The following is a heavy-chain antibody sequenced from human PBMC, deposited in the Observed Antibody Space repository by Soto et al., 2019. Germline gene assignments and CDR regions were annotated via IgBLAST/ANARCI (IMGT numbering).Heavy chain of an antibody. CDR1: DYTFTSYG. Sequence: QVQLVQSGAEVKKPGASVKVSCKASDYTFTSYGINWVRQAPGQGLEWMGWISPYNDNTQYAQRFQGRVTLTTDTSTNTAYMELRSLRSADTAVYYCARGMWELPIDYWGQGTLVTVSS. CDR3: ARGMWELPIDY. D-gene: IGHD1-26*01. V-gene: IGHV1-18*01. CDR2: ISPYNDNT. J-gene: IGHJ4*02.